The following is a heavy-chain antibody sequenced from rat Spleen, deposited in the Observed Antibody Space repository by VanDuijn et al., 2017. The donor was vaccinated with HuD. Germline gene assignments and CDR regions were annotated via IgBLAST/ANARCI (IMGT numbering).Heavy chain of an antibody. Sequence: EVQLVESGGGLVQPGRSLKLSCAASGFTFSDYAVAWVRQAPKKGLEWVASIIYDGSSTYYRDSVKGRFTISRDNAVSTLYLLMDSLKSEDTATYYCTTEGGYNNYDGVMDAWGQGASVTVSS. CDR1: GFTFSDYA. CDR2: IIYDGSST. CDR3: TTEGGYNNYDGVMDA. D-gene: IGHD1-10*01. J-gene: IGHJ4*01. V-gene: IGHV5-17*01.